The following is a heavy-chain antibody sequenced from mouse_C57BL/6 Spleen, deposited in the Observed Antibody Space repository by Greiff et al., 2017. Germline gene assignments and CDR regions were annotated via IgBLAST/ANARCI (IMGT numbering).Heavy chain of an antibody. V-gene: IGHV1-50*01. Sequence: VQLQQPGAELVKPGASVKLSCKASGYTFTSYWMQWVKQRPGQGLEWIGEIDPSDSYTNYNQKFKGKATLTVDTSSSTAYMQLSSLTSEDSAVYYCARGVRVDYFDYWGQGTTLTVSS. CDR2: IDPSDSYT. D-gene: IGHD1-1*01. CDR3: ARGVRVDYFDY. CDR1: GYTFTSYW. J-gene: IGHJ2*01.